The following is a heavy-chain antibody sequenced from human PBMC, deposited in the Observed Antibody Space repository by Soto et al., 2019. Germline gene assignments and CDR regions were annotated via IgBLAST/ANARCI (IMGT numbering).Heavy chain of an antibody. D-gene: IGHD1-26*01. J-gene: IGHJ4*02. Sequence: ASVKVSCKASGYTFTSYAISWIRQAPGQGLEWMGWISAYNGKTNYAQRLQGRVAMTTDTSTSTAYMELRALRSDDTAVYYCARDSPEWGAAPVYWGQGTLVTVSS. V-gene: IGHV1-18*04. CDR2: ISAYNGKT. CDR3: ARDSPEWGAAPVY. CDR1: GYTFTSYA.